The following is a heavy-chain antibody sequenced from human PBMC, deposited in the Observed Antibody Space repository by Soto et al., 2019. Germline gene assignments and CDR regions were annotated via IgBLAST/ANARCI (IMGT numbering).Heavy chain of an antibody. CDR1: GFLFSGYA. D-gene: IGHD6-6*01. CDR3: ARGKGFAARTNHRDH. CDR2: ISYDGKEK. Sequence: QVQLVESGGGVVLPWGSLRLPCAPSGFLFSGYAMHWVRQTPGKGLEWVAVISYDGKEKYYPDSAEGRFTNSGESCGVTLYLQMSCRRVEDTAVKYCARGKGFAARTNHRDHGGKGTLVTVCS. J-gene: IGHJ4*02. V-gene: IGHV3-30*04.